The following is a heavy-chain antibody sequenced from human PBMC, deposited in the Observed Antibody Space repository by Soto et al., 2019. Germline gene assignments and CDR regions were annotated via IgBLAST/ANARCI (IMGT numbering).Heavy chain of an antibody. V-gene: IGHV3-30*03. J-gene: IGHJ6*02. CDR2: TTYDGGIK. CDR3: AGALENPYFYXXXNV. D-gene: IGHD1-26*01. Sequence: QGQLVESGGGVVQPGRSLRLSCAASGFSFSSYGMEWVRLAPGKGLEWVAATTYDGGIKHYVDSVKGRFTISRDNSKNTLYLQMNSLRVEXXXXXXXAGALENPYFYXXXNVWGQG. CDR1: GFSFSSYG.